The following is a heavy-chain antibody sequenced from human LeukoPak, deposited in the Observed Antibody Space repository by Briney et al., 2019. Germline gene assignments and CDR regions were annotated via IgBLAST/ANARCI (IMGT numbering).Heavy chain of an antibody. V-gene: IGHV4-30-4*08. CDR1: GGSISSGDYY. J-gene: IGHJ5*02. Sequence: SETLSLTCTVSGGSISSGDYYWSWIRQPPGKGLEWIGYIYYSGSNYYNPSLKSRVTISVDTSKNQFSLKLSSVTAADTAVYYCARTDFWSGYSYNWFDHWGQGTLVTVSS. CDR2: IYYSGSN. CDR3: ARTDFWSGYSYNWFDH. D-gene: IGHD3-3*01.